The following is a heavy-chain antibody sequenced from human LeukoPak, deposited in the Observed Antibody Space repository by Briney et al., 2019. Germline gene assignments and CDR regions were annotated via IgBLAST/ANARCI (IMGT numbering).Heavy chain of an antibody. J-gene: IGHJ4*02. V-gene: IGHV6-1*01. CDR2: TYYRSKWYN. Sequence: SQTLSLTCAISGDSVSSNSAAWNWIRQSPSRGLEWLGRTYYRSKWYNDYAVSVKSRITINPDTSKNQFSLQLNSVTPEDTAVYYCARGPKYSSGWSREYFDYWGQGTLDTVSS. CDR3: ARGPKYSSGWSREYFDY. D-gene: IGHD6-19*01. CDR1: GDSVSSNSAA.